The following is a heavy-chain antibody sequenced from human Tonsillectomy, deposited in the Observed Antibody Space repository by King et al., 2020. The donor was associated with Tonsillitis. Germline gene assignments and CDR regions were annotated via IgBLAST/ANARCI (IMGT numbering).Heavy chain of an antibody. J-gene: IGHJ3*02. CDR3: ARGGVAKAAGFQAFDI. CDR1: GGSISSYY. V-gene: IGHV4-59*08. Sequence: VQLQESGPGLVKPSETLSLTCTVSGGSISSYYWSWIRQPPGKGLEWIGYIYYSGSTNYNPSLKSRVTISVDTSKNQFSLKLSSVTAADTAVYYCARGGVAKAAGFQAFDIWGQGTMVTVSS. D-gene: IGHD6-25*01. CDR2: IYYSGST.